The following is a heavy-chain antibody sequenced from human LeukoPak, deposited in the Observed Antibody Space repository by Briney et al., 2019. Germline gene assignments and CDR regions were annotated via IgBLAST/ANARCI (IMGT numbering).Heavy chain of an antibody. J-gene: IGHJ4*02. V-gene: IGHV4-38-2*02. CDR3: ARGGSGWPFEH. D-gene: IGHD6-19*01. Sequence: SETLSLTCTVSGYSISSGYYWGWIQQPPGKGLEWIGSTAPGGNTYYNPSLKSRVAISVDTSKNQFSLRLISVTAADTAVYYCARGGSGWPFEHWGQGTLVTVSS. CDR2: TAPGGNT. CDR1: GYSISSGYY.